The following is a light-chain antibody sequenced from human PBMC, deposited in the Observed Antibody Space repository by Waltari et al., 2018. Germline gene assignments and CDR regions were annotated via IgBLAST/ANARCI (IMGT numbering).Light chain of an antibody. CDR2: AAS. V-gene: IGKV1-39*01. Sequence: DIQMTQSPSSLSASVGDRVTITCRASQSISSYLNWYQQKPGKAPKLLIYAASSLQSGVPSRFSGSGSGTDFTLTISSLQPEDFATYYCQQSYSVLTFGRGTKVEIK. CDR1: QSISSY. CDR3: QQSYSVLT. J-gene: IGKJ4*01.